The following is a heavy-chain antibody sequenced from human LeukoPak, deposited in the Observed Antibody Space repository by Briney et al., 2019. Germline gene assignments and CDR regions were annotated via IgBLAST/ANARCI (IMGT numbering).Heavy chain of an antibody. V-gene: IGHV1-2*02. CDR2: INPNSGGT. D-gene: IGHD3-9*01. Sequence: GASVKVSCKASGYTFTGYYMHWVRQAPGQGLEWMGWINPNSGGTNYAQKFQGRVTMTRGTSINTAYMELSRLRSDDTAVYYCARASYDILTGYYLDAFDIWGQGTMVTVSS. J-gene: IGHJ3*02. CDR3: ARASYDILTGYYLDAFDI. CDR1: GYTFTGYY.